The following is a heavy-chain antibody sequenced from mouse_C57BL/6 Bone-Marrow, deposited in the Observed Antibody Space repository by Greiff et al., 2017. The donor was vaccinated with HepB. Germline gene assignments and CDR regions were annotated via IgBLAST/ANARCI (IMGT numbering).Heavy chain of an antibody. Sequence: VQLQQSGPVLVKPGASVKMSCKASGYTFTDYYMNWVKQSHGKSLEWIGVINPYNGGTSYNQKFKGKATLTVDKSSSTAYMELNSLTSEDSAVYYCARKDSRAMDYWGQGTSVTVSS. D-gene: IGHD1-1*01. CDR1: GYTFTDYY. CDR2: INPYNGGT. J-gene: IGHJ4*01. V-gene: IGHV1-19*01. CDR3: ARKDSRAMDY.